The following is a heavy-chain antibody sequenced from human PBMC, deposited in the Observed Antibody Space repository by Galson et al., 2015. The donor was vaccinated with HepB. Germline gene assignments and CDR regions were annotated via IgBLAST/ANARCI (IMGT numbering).Heavy chain of an antibody. V-gene: IGHV3-66*01. CDR2: IYSGGST. CDR1: GFTVSSNY. Sequence: SLRLSCAASGFTVSSNYMSWVRQAPGKGLEWVSVIYSGGSTYYADSVKGRFTISRDNSKNTLYLQMNSLRAEDTAVYYCAKTPPDNYDILTGFDYWGQGTLVTVTS. D-gene: IGHD3-9*01. CDR3: AKTPPDNYDILTGFDY. J-gene: IGHJ4*02.